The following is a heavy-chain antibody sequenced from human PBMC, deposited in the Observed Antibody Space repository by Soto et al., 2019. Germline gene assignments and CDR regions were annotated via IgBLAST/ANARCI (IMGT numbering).Heavy chain of an antibody. CDR2: IYHGGTT. CDR3: ARVHVMVVAGSTSDY. D-gene: IGHD6-19*01. Sequence: SETLSLTCTVSCYSISSGSYWAWIRQPPGKGPEWIASIYHGGTTFYNPSLKSRITISVDTSNNQFSLKLTSVTAADTAVYYCARVHVMVVAGSTSDYWGHGTLVTVSS. J-gene: IGHJ4*01. V-gene: IGHV4-38-2*02. CDR1: CYSISSGSY.